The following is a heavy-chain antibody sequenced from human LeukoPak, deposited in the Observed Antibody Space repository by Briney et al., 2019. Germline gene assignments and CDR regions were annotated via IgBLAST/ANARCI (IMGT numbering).Heavy chain of an antibody. D-gene: IGHD3-22*01. CDR1: GFTFSSYG. CDR2: ISSSSSTI. Sequence: GGSLRLSCAASGFTFSSYGMNWVRQAPGKGLEWVSYISSSSSTIYYADSVKGRFTISRDNAKNSLYLQMNSLRAEDTAVYYCARDKGDYDTSGSLFVFGGQGTLVTVSS. V-gene: IGHV3-48*01. J-gene: IGHJ4*02. CDR3: ARDKGDYDTSGSLFVF.